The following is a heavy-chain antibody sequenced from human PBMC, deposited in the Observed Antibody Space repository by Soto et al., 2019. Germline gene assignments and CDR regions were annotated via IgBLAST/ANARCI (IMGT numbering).Heavy chain of an antibody. V-gene: IGHV2-5*01. CDR1: GFSLSTSGVG. J-gene: IGHJ5*02. CDR3: AHSRTPMYYYASGSFNWFDP. CDR2: IYWNDDK. Sequence: SGPTLVNHTQTLTLTCTFSGFSLSTSGVGVGWIRQPPGKALEWLALIYWNDDKRYSPSLKSRLTITKDTSKNQVVLTMTNMDPADTATYYCAHSRTPMYYYASGSFNWFDPWGQGTLVTVSS. D-gene: IGHD3-10*01.